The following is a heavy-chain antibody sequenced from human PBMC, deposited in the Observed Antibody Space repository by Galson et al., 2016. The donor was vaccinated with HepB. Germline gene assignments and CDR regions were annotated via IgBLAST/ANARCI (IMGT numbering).Heavy chain of an antibody. J-gene: IGHJ4*02. Sequence: SVKVSCKASGYTFTSFGISWVRQAPGQGLEWMGWISAYNGDTNFAQKFRGRVIMTRDTSTDTAYMELRSLTSGDTAVYYCARDFSGVGVTDYFDYWGQGTLVTVSS. D-gene: IGHD1-26*01. CDR2: ISAYNGDT. CDR3: ARDFSGVGVTDYFDY. CDR1: GYTFTSFG. V-gene: IGHV1-18*01.